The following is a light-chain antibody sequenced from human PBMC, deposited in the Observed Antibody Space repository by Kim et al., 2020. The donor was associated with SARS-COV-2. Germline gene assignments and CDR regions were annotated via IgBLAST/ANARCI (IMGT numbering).Light chain of an antibody. CDR1: SSKIGAGYD. CDR3: QSYDSSLNYV. J-gene: IGLJ1*01. Sequence: QSVLTQPPSVSGAPGQRVTISCTGSSSKIGAGYDVHWYQQLPGTDPKLLIYGNSNRPSGVPDRFSGSKSGTSASLAITGLQAEDEADYYCQSYDSSLNYVFGTGTKVTVL. CDR2: GNS. V-gene: IGLV1-40*01.